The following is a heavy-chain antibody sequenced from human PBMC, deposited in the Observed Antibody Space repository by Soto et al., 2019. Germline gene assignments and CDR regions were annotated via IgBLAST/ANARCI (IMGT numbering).Heavy chain of an antibody. Sequence: GGSLRLSCEASGFSFETYAFHWVRQAPGKGLEWVAVISFDGKNTYYADSVKGRFTFSRDNSKNTLYLQLNRLRPEDTAVYFCARGHLYCTDVNCFRGYYGMDVWGQGTTVTVSS. CDR3: ARGHLYCTDVNCFRGYYGMDV. V-gene: IGHV3-30*04. CDR1: GFSFETYA. CDR2: ISFDGKNT. D-gene: IGHD2-8*01. J-gene: IGHJ6*02.